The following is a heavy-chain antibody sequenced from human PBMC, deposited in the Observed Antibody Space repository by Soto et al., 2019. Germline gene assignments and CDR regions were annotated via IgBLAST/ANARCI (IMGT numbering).Heavy chain of an antibody. CDR2: IWYDGSIK. J-gene: IGHJ6*02. D-gene: IGHD3-22*01. Sequence: QVQLVESGGGVVQPGRSLRLSCVASESMFGSYGMYWVRQAPGKGLEWVAVIWYDGSIKHYADSVKGRFTISRDNSKNTLQLQMTSLRAEDTAVYYCARVSSDYYGMDVWGQGTAVIVSS. CDR1: ESMFGSYG. CDR3: ARVSSDYYGMDV. V-gene: IGHV3-33*01.